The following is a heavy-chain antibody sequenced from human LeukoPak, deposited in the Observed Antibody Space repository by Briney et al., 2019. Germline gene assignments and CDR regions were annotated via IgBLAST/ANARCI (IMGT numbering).Heavy chain of an antibody. CDR1: GFTFSNWA. Sequence: PGGSLRLSCAASGFTFSNWAMSWVRQAPGKGLEWVSAITGSGGSTYYADSVRGRFTISRDNPKNTLFLQMNSLRAEDTAVYYCAKRVSGWYQIDYWGQGTLVTVSS. CDR3: AKRVSGWYQIDY. V-gene: IGHV3-23*01. D-gene: IGHD6-19*01. J-gene: IGHJ4*02. CDR2: ITGSGGST.